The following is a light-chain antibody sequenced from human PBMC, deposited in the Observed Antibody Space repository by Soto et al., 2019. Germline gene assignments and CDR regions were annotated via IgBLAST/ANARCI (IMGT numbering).Light chain of an antibody. J-gene: IGKJ1*01. V-gene: IGKV2-30*01. CDR3: MQGTHWPRT. CDR1: QSLVFTGGDTY. CDR2: KVS. Sequence: DVVMTQSPLSLPVTLGQPASISCRSSQSLVFTGGDTYLNWFQQRPGQSPRRLIYKVSNRDSGVPDRFSGSGSGTDFTLKISRVEAEDVAVYYCMQGTHWPRTFGQGTKVDIK.